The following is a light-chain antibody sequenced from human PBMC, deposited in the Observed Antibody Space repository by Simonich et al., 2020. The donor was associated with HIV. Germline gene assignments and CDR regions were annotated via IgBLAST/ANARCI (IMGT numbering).Light chain of an antibody. Sequence: QSALTQPASVSGSPGQSITISCTGTSSDGGGYNYVFWYQQHPGKAPKLIIYEVSKRPSGVSNRFSGSKSGNTASLTISGLQAEDEADYYCQSYDSDLRVFGGGTKLTVL. J-gene: IGLJ3*02. V-gene: IGLV2-14*01. CDR1: SSDGGGYNY. CDR3: QSYDSDLRV. CDR2: EVS.